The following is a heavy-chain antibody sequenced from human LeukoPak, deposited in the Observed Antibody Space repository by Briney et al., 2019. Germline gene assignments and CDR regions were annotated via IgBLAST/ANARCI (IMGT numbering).Heavy chain of an antibody. Sequence: ASVKVSCKVSGYTLTELSMRWVRQAPGKGLEWMGGFDPEDGETIYAQKFQGRVTMTEDTSTDTAYMELSSLRSEDTAVYYCATLSGVSGSYQFDYWGQGTLVTVSS. D-gene: IGHD1-26*01. CDR3: ATLSGVSGSYQFDY. CDR1: GYTLTELS. J-gene: IGHJ4*02. V-gene: IGHV1-24*01. CDR2: FDPEDGET.